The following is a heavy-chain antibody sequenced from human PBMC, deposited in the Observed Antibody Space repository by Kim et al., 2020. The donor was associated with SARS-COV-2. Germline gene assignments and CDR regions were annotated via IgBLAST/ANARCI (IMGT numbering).Heavy chain of an antibody. V-gene: IGHV4-34*01. J-gene: IGHJ5*02. D-gene: IGHD6-13*01. CDR2: INHSGST. CDR3: ARGIAAAGTRLNWFDP. Sequence: SETLSLTCAVYGGSFSGYYWSWIRQPPGKGLELIGEINHSGSTNYNPSLKSRVTISVDTSKNQFSLKLSAVTAADTAVYYCARGIAAAGTRLNWFDPWGQGTLVTVSS. CDR1: GGSFSGYY.